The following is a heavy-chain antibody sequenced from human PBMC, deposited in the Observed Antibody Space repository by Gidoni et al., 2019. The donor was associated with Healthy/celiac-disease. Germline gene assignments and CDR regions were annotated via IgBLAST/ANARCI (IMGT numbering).Heavy chain of an antibody. CDR3: ARDGAYDFWSGYYFDY. J-gene: IGHJ4*02. D-gene: IGHD3-3*01. Sequence: EVQLVESGGGLVKPGGSLRLSCAASGCTFSSYSMNWVRQAPGKGLEWVSSISSSSSYIYYADSVKGRFTISRDNAKNSLYLQMNSLRAEDTAVYYCARDGAYDFWSGYYFDYWGQGTLVTVSS. V-gene: IGHV3-21*01. CDR1: GCTFSSYS. CDR2: ISSSSSYI.